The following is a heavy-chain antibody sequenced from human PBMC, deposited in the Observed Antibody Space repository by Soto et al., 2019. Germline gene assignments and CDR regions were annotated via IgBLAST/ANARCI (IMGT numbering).Heavy chain of an antibody. CDR3: ARDPGYSSFDY. CDR1: GFTFSDYW. Sequence: GGSLRLSCAASGFTFSDYWVSWVRQAPAKGLELVANINQDGNAKSYVDSVKGRFTISRDNAKNSLYLQMNSLRAEDTAVYYCARDPGYSSFDYWGQGALVTVSS. V-gene: IGHV3-7*01. CDR2: INQDGNAK. J-gene: IGHJ4*02. D-gene: IGHD5-12*01.